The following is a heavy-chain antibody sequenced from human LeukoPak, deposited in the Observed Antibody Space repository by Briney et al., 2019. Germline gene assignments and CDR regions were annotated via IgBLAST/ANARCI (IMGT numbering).Heavy chain of an antibody. CDR1: GFTFSSYE. CDR3: AREHKYYYDSSGYYYFDY. Sequence: PGGSLRLSCAASGFTFSSYEMNWVRQAPGKGLEWVSYISSSGSTIYYADSVKGRFTISRDNAKNSLYLQMNSLRAEDTAVYYCAREHKYYYDSSGYYYFDYWGQGTLVTVSS. CDR2: ISSSGSTI. J-gene: IGHJ4*02. V-gene: IGHV3-48*03. D-gene: IGHD3-22*01.